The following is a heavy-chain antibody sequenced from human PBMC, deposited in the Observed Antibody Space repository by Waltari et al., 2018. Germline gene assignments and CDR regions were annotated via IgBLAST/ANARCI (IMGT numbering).Heavy chain of an antibody. CDR1: GFTFSNYW. CDR2: ISSDGTKI. V-gene: IGHV3-74*01. D-gene: IGHD1-26*01. CDR3: ARDVDWGVGALGY. Sequence: EVQLVESGGGLVQPGGSLRLSCAASGFTFSNYWMHWVRQSPGKGLVGGSRISSDGTKIVDADSVGGRFTISKDNAKNTLYLQMNSLSAEDTAVYYCARDVDWGVGALGYWGQGTPVTVS. J-gene: IGHJ4*02.